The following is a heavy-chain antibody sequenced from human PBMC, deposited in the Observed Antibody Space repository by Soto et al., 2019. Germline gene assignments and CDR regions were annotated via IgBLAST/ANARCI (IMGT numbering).Heavy chain of an antibody. CDR1: GGSISSYY. Sequence: PSETLSLTCTVSGGSISSYYWSWIRQPPGKGLEWIGYIYYSGSTNYNPSLKSRVTISVDTSKNQFSLKLSSVTAADTAVYYCARVGYCSSTSCHWSYYYMDVWGKGTTVTVSS. CDR2: IYYSGST. D-gene: IGHD2-2*01. V-gene: IGHV4-59*01. CDR3: ARVGYCSSTSCHWSYYYMDV. J-gene: IGHJ6*03.